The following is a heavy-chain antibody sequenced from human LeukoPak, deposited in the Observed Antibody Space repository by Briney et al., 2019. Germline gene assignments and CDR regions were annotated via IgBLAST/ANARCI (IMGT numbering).Heavy chain of an antibody. CDR2: INHSGST. V-gene: IGHV4-34*01. D-gene: IGHD4-17*01. Sequence: SETLSLTCAVSGGSFSGYYWSWIRQPPGKGLEWIGEINHSGSTNYNPSLKSRVTISVDTSKNQFSLKLSSVTAADTAVYYCAREVDTVTTSYYGMDVWGQGTTVTVSS. CDR1: GGSFSGYY. CDR3: AREVDTVTTSYYGMDV. J-gene: IGHJ6*02.